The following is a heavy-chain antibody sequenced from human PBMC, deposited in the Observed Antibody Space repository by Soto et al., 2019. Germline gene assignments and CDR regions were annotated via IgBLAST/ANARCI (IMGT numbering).Heavy chain of an antibody. CDR1: GFTFSSYD. V-gene: IGHV3-13*01. J-gene: IGHJ4*02. CDR3: ARARHSGSWDY. D-gene: IGHD6-13*01. CDR2: IGTAGDT. Sequence: EVQLVESGGGLVQPGGSLRLSCAASGFTFSSYDMHWVRQATGKGLEWVSAIGTAGDTYYTGSVKGRFTISRENAKNSLYLQMNSLRAGDTAVYYCARARHSGSWDYWGQGTLVTVSS.